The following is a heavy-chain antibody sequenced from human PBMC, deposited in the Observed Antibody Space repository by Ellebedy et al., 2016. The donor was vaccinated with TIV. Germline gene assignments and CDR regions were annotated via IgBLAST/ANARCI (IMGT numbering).Heavy chain of an antibody. CDR1: GLTFSRYW. D-gene: IGHD2-2*01. V-gene: IGHV3-7*01. Sequence: GESPKISCVDSGLTFSRYWMSWVRQTPGRGLEWVANIKQDGSDKNYVDSVKGRFTISRDNAKNSLYLQMNSLSADDTAVYYCARGSGYCSSTSCSGETDWGQGTPVTVSS. J-gene: IGHJ4*02. CDR2: IKQDGSDK. CDR3: ARGSGYCSSTSCSGETD.